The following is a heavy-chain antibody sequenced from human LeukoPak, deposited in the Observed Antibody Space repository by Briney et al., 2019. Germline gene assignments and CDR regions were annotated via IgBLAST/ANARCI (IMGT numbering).Heavy chain of an antibody. Sequence: GGSLRLSCAASGFTFSSHWMHWVRQAPGKGLEWVSSISDSGGSTYYADSVKGRFTISRDFSKNTLYVQMNSLRAEDTAVYYCAKERGNIAVGLDYWGQGTLVSVSS. CDR2: ISDSGGST. CDR1: GFTFSSHW. J-gene: IGHJ4*02. CDR3: AKERGNIAVGLDY. D-gene: IGHD6-19*01. V-gene: IGHV3-23*01.